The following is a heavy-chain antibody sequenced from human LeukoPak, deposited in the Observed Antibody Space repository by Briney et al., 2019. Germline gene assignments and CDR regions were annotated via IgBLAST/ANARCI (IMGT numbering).Heavy chain of an antibody. Sequence: ASVKVSCKASGYTFTSYGVSWVRQAPGQGLEWMGWISGYNGNTNYAQKLQGRVTMTTDTSTSTAYMELRSLRSDDTAVYYCARQGAMVRGVSGIWFDPWGQGTLVTVSS. J-gene: IGHJ5*02. CDR2: ISGYNGNT. V-gene: IGHV1-18*01. CDR1: GYTFTSYG. D-gene: IGHD3-10*01. CDR3: ARQGAMVRGVSGIWFDP.